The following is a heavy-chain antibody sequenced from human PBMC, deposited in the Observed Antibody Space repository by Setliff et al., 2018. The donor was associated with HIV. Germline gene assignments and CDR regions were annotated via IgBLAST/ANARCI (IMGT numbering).Heavy chain of an antibody. J-gene: IGHJ6*03. CDR1: GGSISSGGYY. Sequence: SETLSLTCTVSGGSISSGGYYWSWIRQHPGKGLEWIGYIYPSGSTNYNPSLKSPVTMSTDTSKNQFSLELSSVTTSDTAVYYCATSVEVPWNYYMDVWGKGTTVTVSS. V-gene: IGHV4-61*08. D-gene: IGHD2-2*01. CDR3: ATSVEVPWNYYMDV. CDR2: IYPSGST.